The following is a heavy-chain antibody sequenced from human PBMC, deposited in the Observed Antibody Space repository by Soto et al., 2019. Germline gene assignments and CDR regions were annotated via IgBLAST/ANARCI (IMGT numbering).Heavy chain of an antibody. D-gene: IGHD2-8*01. CDR3: ARATNGWPFYYYYYYGMDV. CDR1: GFTFSSYW. Sequence: PGGSLRLSCAASGFTFSSYWMSWDRQAPGKGLEWVANIKQDGSEKYYVDSVKGRFTISRDNAKNSLYLQMNSLRAEDTAVYYCARATNGWPFYYYYYYGMDVWGQGTTVTVSS. J-gene: IGHJ6*02. CDR2: IKQDGSEK. V-gene: IGHV3-7*03.